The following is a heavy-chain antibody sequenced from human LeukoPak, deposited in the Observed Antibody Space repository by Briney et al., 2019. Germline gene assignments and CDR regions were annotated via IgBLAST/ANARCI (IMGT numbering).Heavy chain of an antibody. J-gene: IGHJ4*02. V-gene: IGHV3-66*01. CDR2: IYSGGDT. D-gene: IGHD6-19*01. CDR3: TKERNLEIAVAGTIFDY. Sequence: GGSLRLSCAASGFTVSSYYMGWVRQAPGKGLGWVSVIYSGGDTYYTDSVKGRFTISRDNSKNMIYLEMISLKAEDTAVYYCTKERNLEIAVAGTIFDYWGQGTLVIVSS. CDR1: GFTVSSYY.